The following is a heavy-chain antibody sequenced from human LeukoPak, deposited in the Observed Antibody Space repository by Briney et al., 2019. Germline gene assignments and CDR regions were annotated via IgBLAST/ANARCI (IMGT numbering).Heavy chain of an antibody. V-gene: IGHV4-39*07. J-gene: IGHJ4*02. CDR3: ARERVPPIQMDTIINYFDY. D-gene: IGHD5-24*01. CDR1: GGSISSRSDY. CDR2: IYYSGST. Sequence: SETLSLTCTVSGGSISSRSDYWGWIRQPPGKGLEWIGSIYYSGSTYYNPSLKSRVTISVDTSKNQFSLKLSSVTAADTAVYYCARERVPPIQMDTIINYFDYWGQGTLVTVSS.